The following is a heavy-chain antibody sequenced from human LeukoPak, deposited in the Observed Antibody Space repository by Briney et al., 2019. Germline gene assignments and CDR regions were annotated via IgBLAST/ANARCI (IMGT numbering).Heavy chain of an antibody. CDR2: VSTSGGST. CDR1: GLSFSRYA. D-gene: IGHD3-22*01. Sequence: QAGPSQRLSYAATGLSFSRYAMSWVRLAPGEGLEWDSGVSTSGGSTYYADSVNGWLTLSRETTKHSLYQQMTSQTTEGTAIYYCAKQAYDSPRTDFDCWGQGALVTVCS. V-gene: IGHV3-23*01. J-gene: IGHJ4*02. CDR3: AKQAYDSPRTDFDC.